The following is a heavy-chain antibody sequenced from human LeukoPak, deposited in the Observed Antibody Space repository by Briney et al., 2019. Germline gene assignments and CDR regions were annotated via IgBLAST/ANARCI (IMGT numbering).Heavy chain of an antibody. J-gene: IGHJ6*02. CDR2: IYHSGST. D-gene: IGHD6-19*01. V-gene: IGHV4-38-2*02. CDR3: ARHIAGAGMWDYYYGMDV. CDR1: GYSVSSGYY. Sequence: SETLSLTCTASGYSVSSGYYRGWSRQPLGEGLEWIGSIYHSGSTYYNPSLKSRVTISLETSKNQLSLKLSSVTAAAPAVYYCARHIAGAGMWDYYYGMDVWGQGTTVTVSS.